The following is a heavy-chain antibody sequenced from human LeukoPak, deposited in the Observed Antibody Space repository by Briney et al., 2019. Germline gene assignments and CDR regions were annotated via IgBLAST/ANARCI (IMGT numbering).Heavy chain of an antibody. D-gene: IGHD6-19*01. Sequence: SETLSLTCAVYGGSFSGYYWSWIRQPPGKGLEWIGEINHSGSTNYNPSLKSRVTISVDTSKNQFSLKLSSVTAADTAVYYCARVWGSSGWVDYWDQGTLVTVSS. CDR3: ARVWGSSGWVDY. J-gene: IGHJ4*02. V-gene: IGHV4-34*01. CDR1: GGSFSGYY. CDR2: INHSGST.